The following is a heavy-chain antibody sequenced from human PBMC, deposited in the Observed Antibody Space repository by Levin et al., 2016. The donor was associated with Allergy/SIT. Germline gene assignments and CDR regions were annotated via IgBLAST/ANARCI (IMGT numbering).Heavy chain of an antibody. D-gene: IGHD4-17*01. CDR3: ARDRGRGDYPDAFDI. J-gene: IGHJ3*02. Sequence: WIRQPPGKGLEWVAVIWYDGSNKYYADSVKGRFTISRDNSKNTLYLQMNSLRAEDTAVYYCARDRGRGDYPDAFDIWGQGTMVTVSS. CDR2: IWYDGSNK. V-gene: IGHV3-33*01.